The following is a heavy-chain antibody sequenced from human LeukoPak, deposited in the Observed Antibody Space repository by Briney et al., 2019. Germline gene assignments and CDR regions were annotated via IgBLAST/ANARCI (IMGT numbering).Heavy chain of an antibody. CDR3: ARAGNLNEFDY. Sequence: SGTLSLTCTVSGGSIRGGGLFWSWVRQHPGRGMEWLGSISYSCSTFYNPSLKIRVTISVDTSKNQFSLKLSSVTAADTAVYYCARAGNLNEFDYWGQGTLVTVSS. V-gene: IGHV4-31*03. CDR1: GGSIRGGGLF. J-gene: IGHJ4*02. D-gene: IGHD1-20*01. CDR2: ISYSCST.